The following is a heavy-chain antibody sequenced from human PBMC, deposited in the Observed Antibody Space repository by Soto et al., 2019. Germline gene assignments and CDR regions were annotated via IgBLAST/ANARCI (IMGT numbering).Heavy chain of an antibody. V-gene: IGHV1-18*01. J-gene: IGHJ6*02. CDR2: ISPNNDDT. CDR3: TTGSPIHREYYYHGMDG. D-gene: IGHD1-26*01. CDR1: ASTFSSYA. Sequence: VASVKVSCKPSASTFSSYAISWVRQAPGQGLEWLGWISPNNDDTKYAQKVQGRVFMTTDTSSKTAYLDLNSLKTEDTAVYYCTTGSPIHREYYYHGMDGWGQGTTVTVSS.